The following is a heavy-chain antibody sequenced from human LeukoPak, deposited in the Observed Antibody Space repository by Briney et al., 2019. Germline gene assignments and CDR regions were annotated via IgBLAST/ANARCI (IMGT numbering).Heavy chain of an antibody. CDR1: GGSISSGDYY. J-gene: IGHJ4*02. CDR3: ARDDYGDYVFGY. Sequence: SETLSLTCTVSGGSISSGDYYWSWIRQHPGKGLEWIGYIYYSGSTSYNPSLKSRVTISVDTSKNQFSLKLSSVTAADTAVYYCARDDYGDYVFGYWGQGTLVTVSS. V-gene: IGHV4-31*03. D-gene: IGHD4-17*01. CDR2: IYYSGST.